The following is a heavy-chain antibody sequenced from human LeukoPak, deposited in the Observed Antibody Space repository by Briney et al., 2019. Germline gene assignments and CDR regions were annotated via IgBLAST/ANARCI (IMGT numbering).Heavy chain of an antibody. CDR1: GYTFTGYY. J-gene: IGHJ2*01. Sequence: ASVKVSCKASGYTFTGYYMHWVRQAPGQGLEWMGWINPNSGGTNYAQKFQGRVTMTRDTSITTAYMELSSLSPDDTAVYYCARHPGKVTNDWYFDLWGRGTLVTVSS. V-gene: IGHV1-2*02. CDR2: INPNSGGT. D-gene: IGHD4-23*01. CDR3: ARHPGKVTNDWYFDL.